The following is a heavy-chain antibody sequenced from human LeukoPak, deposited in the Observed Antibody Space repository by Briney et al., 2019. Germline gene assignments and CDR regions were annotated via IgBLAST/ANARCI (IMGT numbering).Heavy chain of an antibody. J-gene: IGHJ6*02. CDR2: IYYSGST. Sequence: PSETLSLTCTVSGGSISSYYWSWIRQPPGKGLEWIGYIYYSGSTNYNPSLKSRVTISVDTSKNQFSLKLSSVTAADTAVYYCARHRGAPPATIYYYYYGMDVWGQGTTVTASS. V-gene: IGHV4-59*08. CDR3: ARHRGAPPATIYYYYYGMDV. CDR1: GGSISSYY. D-gene: IGHD1/OR15-1a*01.